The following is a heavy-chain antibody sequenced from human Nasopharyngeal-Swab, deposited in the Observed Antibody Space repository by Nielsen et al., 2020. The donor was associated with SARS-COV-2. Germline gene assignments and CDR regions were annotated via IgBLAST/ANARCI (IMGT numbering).Heavy chain of an antibody. CDR2: IKSKTDGGTT. V-gene: IGHV3-15*01. J-gene: IGHJ4*02. D-gene: IGHD5-18*01. Sequence: VRQMPGKGLEWVGRIKSKTDGGTTDYAAPVKGRFTISRDDSKNTLYLQMNSLKTEDTAVYYCARVGTWSGSYGIAFDYWGQGTLVTVSS. CDR3: ARVGTWSGSYGIAFDY.